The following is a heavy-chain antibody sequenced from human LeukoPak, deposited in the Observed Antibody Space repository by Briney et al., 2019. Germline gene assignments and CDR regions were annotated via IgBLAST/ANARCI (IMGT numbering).Heavy chain of an antibody. CDR2: ISYDGSNK. V-gene: IGHV3-30*04. D-gene: IGHD3-10*01. J-gene: IGHJ4*02. CDR1: GFTFSSYA. CDR3: ARDYYIGGFDY. Sequence: GGSLRLSCAASGFTFSSYAMHWVRQAPGKGLEWVAVISYDGSNKYYADSVKGRFTISRDNSKNTLYLQMSSLRAEDTAVYYCARDYYIGGFDYWGQGTLVTVSS.